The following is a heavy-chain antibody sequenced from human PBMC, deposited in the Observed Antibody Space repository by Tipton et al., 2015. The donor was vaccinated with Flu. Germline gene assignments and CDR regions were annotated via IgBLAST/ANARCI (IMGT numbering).Heavy chain of an antibody. D-gene: IGHD4-23*01. Sequence: TLSLTCTVSGGSPSTYYWSWIRQPPGKGLEWIGYIYYSGSTNYNPSLKCRVTISVDTSKNQFSLKLSSVTAADTAVYYCARDRTGGNSGDYGMDVWGQGTTVTVSS. CDR2: IYYSGST. J-gene: IGHJ6*02. CDR1: GGSPSTYY. CDR3: ARDRTGGNSGDYGMDV. V-gene: IGHV4-59*01.